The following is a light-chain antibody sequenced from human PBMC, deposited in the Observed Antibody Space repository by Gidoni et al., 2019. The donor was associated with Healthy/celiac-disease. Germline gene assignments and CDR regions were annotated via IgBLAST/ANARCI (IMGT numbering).Light chain of an antibody. V-gene: IGLV4-60*03. Sequence: QPVLTQSSSASASLGSSVKLTCSLSSGHSSYIIAWHQQQPGKAPRYLMKLEGSGSYNKGSGVPDRFSGSSSGADRYLIISNLQSEDEADYYCETWDSNIWVFGGGTKLTVL. CDR1: SGHSSYI. CDR2: LEGSGSY. J-gene: IGLJ3*02. CDR3: ETWDSNIWV.